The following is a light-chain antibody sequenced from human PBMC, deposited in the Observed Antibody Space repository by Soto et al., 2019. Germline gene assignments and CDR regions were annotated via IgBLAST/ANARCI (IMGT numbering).Light chain of an antibody. Sequence: DAVMTQFTESLAASVGERATMRCKSSQGLLYSLDNKSYLSWYQQKPGQPPKLLIYWASTRASGVPDRFSGSGSGTDFTLAINSLQAEDVAVYYCQQYLHTPRTFGQGTKVDIK. CDR3: QQYLHTPRT. J-gene: IGKJ1*01. CDR1: QGLLYSLDNKSY. V-gene: IGKV4-1*01. CDR2: WAS.